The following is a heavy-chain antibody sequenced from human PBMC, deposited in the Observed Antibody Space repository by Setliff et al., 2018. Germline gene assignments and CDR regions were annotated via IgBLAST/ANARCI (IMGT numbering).Heavy chain of an antibody. Sequence: SVKVSCKASGGTLSSYAISWVRQAPGQGLEWMGRIIPIFGTANYAQKFQGRVTITADKSTSTAYMELSSLRSEDTAVYYCASRRGLEWSLGAFDIWGQGTMVTVSS. D-gene: IGHD3-3*01. J-gene: IGHJ3*02. CDR1: GGTLSSYA. CDR3: ASRRGLEWSLGAFDI. CDR2: IIPIFGTA. V-gene: IGHV1-69*06.